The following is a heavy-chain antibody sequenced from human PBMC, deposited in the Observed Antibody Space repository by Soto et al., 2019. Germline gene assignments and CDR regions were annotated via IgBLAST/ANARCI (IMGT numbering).Heavy chain of an antibody. CDR2: MFSTGSS. Sequence: SETLSLTCAVSGASISNTSYFWGWIRQPPGKGLEWVGKMFSTGSSTYNPSLKGRVTFSVDTSKNHFSLRLFYMPASDTAVYFCSSPYYPLSAGYPYYESFYFDNWGPGTLVTVSS. D-gene: IGHD3-9*01. CDR1: GASISNTSYF. J-gene: IGHJ4*02. CDR3: SSPYYPLSAGYPYYESFYFDN. V-gene: IGHV4-39*02.